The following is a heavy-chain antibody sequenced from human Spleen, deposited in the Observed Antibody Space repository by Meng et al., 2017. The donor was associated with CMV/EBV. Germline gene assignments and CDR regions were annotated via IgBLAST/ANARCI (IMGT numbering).Heavy chain of an antibody. J-gene: IGHJ4*02. D-gene: IGHD3-3*01. V-gene: IGHV1-69*05. CDR2: IIPIFLTP. CDR1: GGTFSSYA. Sequence: SVKVSCKASGGTFSSYAISWVRQAPGEGLEWMGGIIPIFLTPNYAQKFQDRLTITTDESTSTAYMELSSLRSEDTAVYYCARGPSTAFWSGYSDYWGQGTLVTVSS. CDR3: ARGPSTAFWSGYSDY.